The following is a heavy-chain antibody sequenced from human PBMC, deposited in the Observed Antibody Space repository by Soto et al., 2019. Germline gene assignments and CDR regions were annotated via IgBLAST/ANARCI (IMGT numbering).Heavy chain of an antibody. V-gene: IGHV4-59*01. CDR1: GGSISSYY. J-gene: IGHJ4*02. Sequence: QVQLQESGPGLVKPWETLSLTCTVSGGSISSYYWSWIRQPPGKGLEWIGYIYYSGSTNYNPSLKSRVTISVDTSKNQFSLKMSSVTAAVTAVYYCARLATRYYFDYWGQGTLVTVSS. CDR2: IYYSGST. CDR3: ARLATRYYFDY. D-gene: IGHD1-1*01.